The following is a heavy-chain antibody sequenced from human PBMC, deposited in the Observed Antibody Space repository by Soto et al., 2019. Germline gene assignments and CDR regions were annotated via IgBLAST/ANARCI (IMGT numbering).Heavy chain of an antibody. Sequence: ASVKVSCKASGYTFTSYGINWVRQAPGRGLEWMGWINPGNGNTKYSQQFQGRVIIDRDTSASTAYVELSSLRSEDTAVYYCARGGYLDSSNYLAYWGLGTLVTVSS. D-gene: IGHD3-22*01. J-gene: IGHJ4*02. CDR3: ARGGYLDSSNYLAY. V-gene: IGHV1-3*01. CDR1: GYTFTSYG. CDR2: INPGNGNT.